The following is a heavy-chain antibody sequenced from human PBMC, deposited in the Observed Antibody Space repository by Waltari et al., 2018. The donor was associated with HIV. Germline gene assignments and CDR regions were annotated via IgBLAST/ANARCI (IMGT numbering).Heavy chain of an antibody. D-gene: IGHD3-22*01. J-gene: IGHJ3*02. CDR2: IYRSGTT. Sequence: QVLLQESGPRLVKSSETLSLTCTVSASSISRNYYWGWIRQAPGKGLEGIGSIYRSGTTYYNPSFKTRVTRSVNMSKNQYSLKLSSLTAADTAVYYCARDQDYYDSSGYTSYAFDIWGRGTMIIVSS. CDR3: ARDQDYYDSSGYTSYAFDI. V-gene: IGHV4-38-2*02. CDR1: ASSISRNYY.